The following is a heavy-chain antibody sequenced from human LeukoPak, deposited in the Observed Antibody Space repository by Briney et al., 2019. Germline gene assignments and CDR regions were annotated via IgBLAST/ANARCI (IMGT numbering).Heavy chain of an antibody. V-gene: IGHV3-15*01. CDR1: GFTFNDAW. CDR2: IQSKTDGGTT. J-gene: IGHJ4*02. Sequence: GGSLRLSCAASGFTFNDAWMSWVRQAPGKGLEWVGRIQSKTDGGTTDYAAPVKGRFIISKDDSKNTLYLQMNSLKTENTAVYYCIPLRRGYWHQGTLVIVSS. D-gene: IGHD3-10*01. CDR3: IPLRRGY.